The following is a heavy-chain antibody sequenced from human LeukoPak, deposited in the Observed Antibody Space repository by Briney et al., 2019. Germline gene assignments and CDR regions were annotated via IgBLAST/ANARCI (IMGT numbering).Heavy chain of an antibody. J-gene: IGHJ3*02. CDR3: ARGVYSSGWYDAFDI. CDR2: INHSGST. D-gene: IGHD6-19*01. V-gene: IGHV4-34*01. Sequence: SETLSLTCAVYGGSFSGYYWSWIRQPPGKGLEWIGEINHSGSTNYDPSLKSRVTISVDTSKNQFSLKLSSVTAADTAVYYCARGVYSSGWYDAFDIWGQGTMVTVSS. CDR1: GGSFSGYY.